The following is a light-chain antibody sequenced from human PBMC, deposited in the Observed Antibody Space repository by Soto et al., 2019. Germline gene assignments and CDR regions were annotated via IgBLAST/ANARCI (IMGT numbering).Light chain of an antibody. CDR1: QSISSY. Sequence: DIQMTQSPSSLSASVGDRVTITCRAGQSISSYLNWYQQKPGKAPKLLIYAASSLQSGVPSRFSGSGSGTDFTLSISSLQPEDSATYYCQQIYSTPVTFGQGTRVEIK. J-gene: IGKJ1*01. V-gene: IGKV1-39*01. CDR3: QQIYSTPVT. CDR2: AAS.